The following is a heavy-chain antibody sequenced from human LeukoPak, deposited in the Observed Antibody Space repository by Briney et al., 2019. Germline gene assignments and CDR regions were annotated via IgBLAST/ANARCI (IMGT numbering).Heavy chain of an antibody. CDR3: TRDSGTTGEVKFDP. D-gene: IGHD3-10*01. CDR1: GGSFSAYY. V-gene: IGHV4-34*01. CDR2: INHSGST. J-gene: IGHJ5*02. Sequence: SETLSLTCAVYGGSFSAYYWSWIRQPPGKGLEWIGEINHSGSTNYNPSRKSRVTILVDTSKNQFSLRLSSVTAADTAVYYCTRDSGTTGEVKFDPWGQGSLVTVSS.